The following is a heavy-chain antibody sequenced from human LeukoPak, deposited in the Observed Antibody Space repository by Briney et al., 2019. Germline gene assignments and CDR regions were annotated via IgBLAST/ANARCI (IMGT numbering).Heavy chain of an antibody. Sequence: ASVKVSCKASGYTFTDYALHWVRQAPGQSLEWMGWITTGRGETRYSQDFQRRITLTRDKSANTVYMDLNDLTSEDTAVYYCARDGQQWRGGNYFDSWGQGTLVAVSS. CDR3: ARDGQQWRGGNYFDS. CDR2: ITTGRGET. V-gene: IGHV1-3*03. J-gene: IGHJ4*02. D-gene: IGHD6-19*01. CDR1: GYTFTDYA.